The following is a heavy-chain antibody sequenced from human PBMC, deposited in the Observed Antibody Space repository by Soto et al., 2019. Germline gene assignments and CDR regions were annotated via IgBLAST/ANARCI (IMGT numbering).Heavy chain of an antibody. D-gene: IGHD5-12*01. V-gene: IGHV4-34*01. CDR3: ARGPPVWWLPSRWLDP. CDR1: GGSFSGYY. CDR2: INHSGST. Sequence: QVQLQQWGAGLLKPSETLSLTCAVYGGSFSGYYWSWIRQPPGKGLEWIGEINHSGSTNYNPSLKSRVTISVDTSKNQFSLKLSSVTAADTAVYYCARGPPVWWLPSRWLDPWGQGTLVTVSS. J-gene: IGHJ5*02.